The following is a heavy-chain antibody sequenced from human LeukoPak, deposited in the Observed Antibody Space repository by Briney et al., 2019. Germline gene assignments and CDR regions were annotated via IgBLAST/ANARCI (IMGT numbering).Heavy chain of an antibody. V-gene: IGHV5-51*01. Sequence: GESLKISCKGSGYSFTSYWIGWVRQMPGKGLEWMGIIYPGDSDTRYSPSFQGQVTISADKSISTAYLQWSSLKASDTAMYYCARHSYSSGWYGDYYYYYGMDVWGQGTTVTVSS. CDR2: IYPGDSDT. D-gene: IGHD6-19*01. J-gene: IGHJ6*02. CDR1: GYSFTSYW. CDR3: ARHSYSSGWYGDYYYYYGMDV.